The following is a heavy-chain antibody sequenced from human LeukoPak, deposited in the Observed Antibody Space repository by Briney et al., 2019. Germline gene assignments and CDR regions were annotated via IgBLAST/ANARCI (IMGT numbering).Heavy chain of an antibody. CDR3: AREPYESGFDY. D-gene: IGHD3-3*01. V-gene: IGHV4-59*01. CDR1: GGSISSYY. J-gene: IGHJ4*02. CDR2: IYNSGST. Sequence: PSETLSLTCTVSGGSISSYYWSWIRQPPGKGLEWIGYIYNSGSTNYNPSLKSRVTISVDTSKNQFSLKLSSVTAADTAVYYCAREPYESGFDYWGQGTLVTVSS.